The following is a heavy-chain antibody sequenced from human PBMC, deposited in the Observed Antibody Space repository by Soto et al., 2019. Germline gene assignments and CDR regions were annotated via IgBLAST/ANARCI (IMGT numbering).Heavy chain of an antibody. V-gene: IGHV1-46*01. D-gene: IGHD3-10*01. J-gene: IGHJ6*02. Sequence: ASVKVSCKASGYTFTSYYMHWVRQAPGQGLEWMGIINPSGGSTSYAQKFQGRVTMTRDTSTSTVYMELSSLRSEDTAVYYCARELVRGVIGYYYSGMDVWGQGTTVTVSS. CDR2: INPSGGST. CDR1: GYTFTSYY. CDR3: ARELVRGVIGYYYSGMDV.